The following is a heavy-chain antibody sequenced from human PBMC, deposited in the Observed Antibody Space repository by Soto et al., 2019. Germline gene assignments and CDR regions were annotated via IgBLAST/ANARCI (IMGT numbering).Heavy chain of an antibody. V-gene: IGHV1-18*01. CDR3: ARGAAADPFDY. D-gene: IGHD6-13*01. Sequence: QVQLVQSGAEVKTPGASVKVSCKASGYTFSNYAISWVRQAPGQGLEWMGWSSAFNGHTNYAQKFQGRVTMTTDTSTSTAYMELRSLTSDDTAVDYCARGAAADPFDYWGQGTLVTVSS. J-gene: IGHJ4*02. CDR1: GYTFSNYA. CDR2: SSAFNGHT.